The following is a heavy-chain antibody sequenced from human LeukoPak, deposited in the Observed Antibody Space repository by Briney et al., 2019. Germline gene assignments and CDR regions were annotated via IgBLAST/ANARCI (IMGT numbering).Heavy chain of an antibody. Sequence: GASVKDSCKASGYXFTNYYIHWVRQAPEQGLEWMGLINPTGISTNYAQKFRGRVTMTRDTSTTTVYMELSSLRSDDTAVYYCAREESGGYFDYWGQGTLVTVSS. V-gene: IGHV1-46*01. J-gene: IGHJ4*02. D-gene: IGHD2-8*02. CDR1: GYXFTNYY. CDR2: INPTGIST. CDR3: AREESGGYFDY.